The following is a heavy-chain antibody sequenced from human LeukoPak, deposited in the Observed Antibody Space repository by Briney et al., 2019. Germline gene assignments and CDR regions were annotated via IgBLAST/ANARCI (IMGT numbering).Heavy chain of an antibody. V-gene: IGHV3-7*01. CDR3: ARVGGRYSPLGY. CDR1: GFTFSSYW. CDR2: IKQDGSEK. Sequence: GGSLRLSCAASGFTFSSYWMSWVRQAPGKGLEWVANIKQDGSEKYYVDSVKGRFTISRDNAKNSLYLQMISLGAEDTAVYYCARVGGRYSPLGYWGQGTLVTVSS. J-gene: IGHJ4*02. D-gene: IGHD3-16*02.